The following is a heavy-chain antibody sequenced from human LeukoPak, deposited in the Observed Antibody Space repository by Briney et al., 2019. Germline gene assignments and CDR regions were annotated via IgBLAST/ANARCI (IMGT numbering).Heavy chain of an antibody. J-gene: IGHJ3*02. CDR1: GFNFINTW. Sequence: GGSLRLSCAASGFNFINTWMHWVRQAPGKGLVWVSRIKSDGSSTSYADSVKGRFTISRDNAKNTLYLQMNSLRAEDTAVYYCARRSAARDAFDIWGQGTMVTVSS. V-gene: IGHV3-74*01. CDR3: ARRSAARDAFDI. D-gene: IGHD6-6*01. CDR2: IKSDGSST.